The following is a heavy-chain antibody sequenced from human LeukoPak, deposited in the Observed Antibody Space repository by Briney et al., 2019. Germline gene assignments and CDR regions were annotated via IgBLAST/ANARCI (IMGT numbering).Heavy chain of an antibody. CDR2: ISWNSGSI. V-gene: IGHV3-9*01. CDR3: AKVLGGYDYAFDI. J-gene: IGHJ3*02. CDR1: GFTFDDYA. Sequence: TGGSLRLSCAASGFTFDDYAMHWVRQAPGKGLEWVSGISWNSGSIGYADSVKGRFTISRDNAKNSLYLQMNSLRAEDTALYYCAKVLGGYDYAFDIWGQGTMVTVSS. D-gene: IGHD5-12*01.